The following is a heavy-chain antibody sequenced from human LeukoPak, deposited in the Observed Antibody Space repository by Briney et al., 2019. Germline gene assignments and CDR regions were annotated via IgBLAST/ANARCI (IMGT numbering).Heavy chain of an antibody. Sequence: GGSLRLSCAASGFTFSSYEMNWVRQAPGKGLEWVSYISSSGSTIYYADSVKGRFTISRDNAKNSLYLQMNSLRAEDTAVYYCARDETYYYDSSGYASWGQGTLVTVSS. D-gene: IGHD3-22*01. V-gene: IGHV3-48*03. CDR3: ARDETYYYDSSGYAS. J-gene: IGHJ4*02. CDR1: GFTFSSYE. CDR2: ISSSGSTI.